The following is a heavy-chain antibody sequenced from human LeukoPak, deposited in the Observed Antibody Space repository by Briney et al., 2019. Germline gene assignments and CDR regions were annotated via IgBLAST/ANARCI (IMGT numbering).Heavy chain of an antibody. CDR1: GFPFSSYP. Sequence: GGSLRLSCAGSGFPFSSYPISWVRQAPGKGLEWVSAISGGGDSTYYADSVKGRFTISRDNSKNTLYLQMNSLRAEDTAVYYCAKSAVLWFGAPPSVGAFDIWGQGTMVTVSS. D-gene: IGHD3-10*01. CDR3: AKSAVLWFGAPPSVGAFDI. J-gene: IGHJ3*02. CDR2: ISGGGDST. V-gene: IGHV3-23*01.